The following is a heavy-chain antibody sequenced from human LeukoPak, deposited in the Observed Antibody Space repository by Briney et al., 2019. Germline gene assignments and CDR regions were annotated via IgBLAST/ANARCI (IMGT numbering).Heavy chain of an antibody. J-gene: IGHJ4*02. CDR2: INPNSGNT. Sequence: ASVKVSCKASGYTFTGYYMHWVRQAPGQGLEWMGWINPNSGNTGYAQKFQGRVTMTRNTSISTAYMELSSLRSEDTAVYYCARGPGYSSSWSYYFDYWGQGTLVTVSS. V-gene: IGHV1-8*02. CDR1: GYTFTGYY. CDR3: ARGPGYSSSWSYYFDY. D-gene: IGHD6-13*01.